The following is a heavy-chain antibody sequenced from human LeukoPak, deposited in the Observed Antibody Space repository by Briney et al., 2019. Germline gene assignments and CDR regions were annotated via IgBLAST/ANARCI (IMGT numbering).Heavy chain of an antibody. CDR3: AKWGDYDILTGYYVPDY. D-gene: IGHD3-9*01. V-gene: IGHV3-23*01. Sequence: GGSLRLSCVASGFTLTNYAMSWVRQAPGKGLKWVSAITGSDGSSYYADSVKGRFTISRDNSKNTLYLQVNSLRAEDTAVYYCAKWGDYDILTGYYVPDYWGQGTLVTVSS. CDR1: GFTLTNYA. J-gene: IGHJ4*02. CDR2: ITGSDGSS.